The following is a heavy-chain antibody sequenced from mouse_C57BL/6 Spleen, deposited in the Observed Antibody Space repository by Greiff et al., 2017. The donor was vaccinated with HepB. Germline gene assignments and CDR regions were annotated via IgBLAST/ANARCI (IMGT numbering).Heavy chain of an antibody. Sequence: QVQLQQPGAELVMPGASVKLSCKASGYTFTSYWMHWVKQRPGQGLEWIGEIDPSDSYTNYNQKFKGKSTLTVDKSSSTAYMQLSSLTSEDSAVYYCARNGNYEGGVAYWGQGTLVTVSA. J-gene: IGHJ3*01. CDR2: IDPSDSYT. CDR3: ARNGNYEGGVAY. V-gene: IGHV1-69*01. CDR1: GYTFTSYW. D-gene: IGHD2-1*01.